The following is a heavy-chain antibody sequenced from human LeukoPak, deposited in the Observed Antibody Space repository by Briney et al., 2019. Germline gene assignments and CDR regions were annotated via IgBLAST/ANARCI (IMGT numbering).Heavy chain of an antibody. D-gene: IGHD3-22*01. CDR2: INYSGST. CDR1: GGSISTYS. J-gene: IGHJ4*02. CDR3: ARGDYYDRSGFFDY. V-gene: IGHV4-59*01. Sequence: PSETLSLTCTVSGGSISTYSWSWIRQPPGKALEWIGYINYSGSTDYNTSLKSRVTISIDTSKSLFSLKLNSVTAADTAVYFCARGDYYDRSGFFDYWGQGTLVTASS.